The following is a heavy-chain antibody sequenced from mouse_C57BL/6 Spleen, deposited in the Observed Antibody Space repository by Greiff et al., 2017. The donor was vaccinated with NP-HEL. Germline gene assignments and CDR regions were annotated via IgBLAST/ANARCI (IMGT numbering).Heavy chain of an antibody. J-gene: IGHJ2*01. D-gene: IGHD2-4*01. CDR1: GFNIKDYY. Sequence: VQLKQSGAELVRPGASVKLSCTASGFNIKDYYMHWVKQRPEQGLEWIGRIDPEDGDTEYAPKFQGKATMTADTSSNTAYLQLSSLTSEDTAVYYCTLYYDYDVGYFDYWGQGTTLTVSS. CDR2: IDPEDGDT. CDR3: TLYYDYDVGYFDY. V-gene: IGHV14-1*01.